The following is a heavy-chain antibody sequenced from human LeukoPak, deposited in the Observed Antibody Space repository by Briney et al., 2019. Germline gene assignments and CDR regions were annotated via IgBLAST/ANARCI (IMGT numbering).Heavy chain of an antibody. Sequence: PSETLSLTCTVSGGSISSSSYYWGWIRQPPGKGLEWIGSIYYSGSTYYNPSLKSRVTISVDTSKNQFSPKLSSVTAADTAVYYCARQGIRRITMPNWFDPWGQGTLVTVSS. CDR3: ARQGIRRITMPNWFDP. D-gene: IGHD3-10*01. CDR1: GGSISSSSYY. CDR2: IYYSGST. V-gene: IGHV4-39*01. J-gene: IGHJ5*02.